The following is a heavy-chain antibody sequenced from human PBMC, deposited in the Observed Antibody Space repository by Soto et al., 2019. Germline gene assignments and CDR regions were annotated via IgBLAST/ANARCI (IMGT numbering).Heavy chain of an antibody. V-gene: IGHV1-69*01. J-gene: IGHJ6*02. CDR2: IIPLFGTT. CDR3: AAELGFGKLSVV. Sequence: QVQVVQSGVEVRRPGSSVKVSCKASGDTFKNCVISWVRQAPGQGLEWMGGIIPLFGTTDFAQRFQGRLTITTDESTTTAYMELSRLRSADTAPYYCAAELGFGKLSVVWGQGTTVIVSS. CDR1: GDTFKNCV. D-gene: IGHD3-10*01.